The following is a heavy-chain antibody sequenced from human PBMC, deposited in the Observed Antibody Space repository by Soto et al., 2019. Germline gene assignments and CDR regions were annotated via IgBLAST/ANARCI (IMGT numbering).Heavy chain of an antibody. D-gene: IGHD2-2*01. Sequence: SETLSLTCTVSGGSISSGGYYWSWIRQHPGKGLEWIGYIYYSGSTYYNPSLKSRVTISVDTSKNQFSLKLSSVTAADTAVYYCERDKPDQGFDYWGQGTPVTVYS. V-gene: IGHV4-31*03. CDR1: GGSISSGGYY. J-gene: IGHJ4*02. CDR2: IYYSGST. CDR3: ERDKPDQGFDY.